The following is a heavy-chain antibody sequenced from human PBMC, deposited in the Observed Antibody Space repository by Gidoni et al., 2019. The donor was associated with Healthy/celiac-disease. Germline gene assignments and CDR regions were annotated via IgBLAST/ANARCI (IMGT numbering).Heavy chain of an antibody. V-gene: IGHV1-8*01. J-gene: IGHJ4*02. D-gene: IGHD6-19*01. CDR3: ARGYSSGWYWYFDY. Sequence: KASGYTFTSYDINWVRQATGQGLEWMGWMNPNSGNTGYAQKFQGRVTMTRNTSISTAYMELSSLRSEDTAVYYCARGYSSGWYWYFDYWGQGTLVTVSS. CDR1: GYTFTSYD. CDR2: MNPNSGNT.